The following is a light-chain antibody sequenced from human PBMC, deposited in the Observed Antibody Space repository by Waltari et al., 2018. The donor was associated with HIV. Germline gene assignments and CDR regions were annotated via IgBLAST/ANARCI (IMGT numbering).Light chain of an antibody. Sequence: QSVLTQSPSVSAAPGQMVTISCSGSLSNIGNTYVSWYPHFPGAAPKLRIYDNNRRPSGIPDLFSASKSGTSVTLGITGLQTGDEADYYCATWDASLRGVVFGGGTKLTVL. J-gene: IGLJ2*01. CDR3: ATWDASLRGVV. CDR1: LSNIGNTY. CDR2: DNN. V-gene: IGLV1-51*01.